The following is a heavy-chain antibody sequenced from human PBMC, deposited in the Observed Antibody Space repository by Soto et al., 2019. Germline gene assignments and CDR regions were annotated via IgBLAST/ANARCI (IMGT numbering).Heavy chain of an antibody. V-gene: IGHV4-59*01. CDR1: GGSISSYY. J-gene: IGHJ6*02. Sequence: SETLSLTCTVSGGSISSYYWSWIRQPPGKGLEWIGYIYYSGSTNYNPSLKSRVTISVDTSKSQFSLKLSSVTAADTAVYYCARDDFHYYGMDVWGQGTTVTVSS. CDR3: ARDDFHYYGMDV. CDR2: IYYSGST.